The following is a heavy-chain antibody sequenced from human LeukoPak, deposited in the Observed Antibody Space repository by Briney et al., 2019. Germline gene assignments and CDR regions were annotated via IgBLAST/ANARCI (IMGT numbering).Heavy chain of an antibody. CDR1: GFTFSSYW. V-gene: IGHV3-7*01. Sequence: PGGSLRLSRAASGFTFSSYWMSWVRQAPGKGLEWVANIKQDGSEKYYVDSVKGRFTISRDNAKNSLYLQMNSLRAEDTAVYYCARESSGSSSSFDYWGQGTLVTVSS. CDR3: ARESSGSSSSFDY. CDR2: IKQDGSEK. D-gene: IGHD6-6*01. J-gene: IGHJ4*02.